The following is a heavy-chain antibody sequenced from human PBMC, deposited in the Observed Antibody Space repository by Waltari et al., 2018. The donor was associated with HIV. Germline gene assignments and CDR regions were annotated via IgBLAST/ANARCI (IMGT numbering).Heavy chain of an antibody. D-gene: IGHD6-19*01. CDR3: ARAVDSPYGVDV. CDR2: IFPLDADT. CDR1: GYSFSIFW. Sequence: EVQLVQSGTEVKKPGESLKISCKASGYSFSIFWIVWVRQVPGQGLEWIGIIFPLDADTKYSPSCQGQVTMSVDEASTTAYLQWRSLKASDTAMYFCARAVDSPYGVDVWGQGTTVTVSS. J-gene: IGHJ6*02. V-gene: IGHV5-51*03.